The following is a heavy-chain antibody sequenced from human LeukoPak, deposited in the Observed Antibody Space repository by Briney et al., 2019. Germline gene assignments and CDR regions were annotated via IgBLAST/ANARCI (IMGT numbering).Heavy chain of an antibody. Sequence: ASVKVSCKASGYTFTSYYIHCVRQAPGQGLEWMGIINPSGSTTSYAQNFQGRVTMTRDTSTSTVYMELGSLRSEDTAMYYCARDRGEQQLVRFYFDYWGQGTLVTVSS. D-gene: IGHD6-13*01. CDR2: INPSGSTT. J-gene: IGHJ4*02. CDR3: ARDRGEQQLVRFYFDY. CDR1: GYTFTSYY. V-gene: IGHV1-46*01.